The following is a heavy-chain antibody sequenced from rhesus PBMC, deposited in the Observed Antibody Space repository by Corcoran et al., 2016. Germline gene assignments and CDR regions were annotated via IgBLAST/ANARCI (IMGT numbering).Heavy chain of an antibody. J-gene: IGHJ4*01. CDR2: IYGISTRT. V-gene: IGHV4S10*01. CDR1: GGSISDSYR. CDR3: ARDGTYSSWSLDY. D-gene: IGHD6-13*01. Sequence: QVQLQESGPGVVKPSETLSLTCAVSGGSISDSYRWSWIRQHPGKGLEWIGYIYGISTRTNYNPSHKLRVTISKATSKIQFSLKLSSVTTADTAVYYCARDGTYSSWSLDYWGQGVLVTVSS.